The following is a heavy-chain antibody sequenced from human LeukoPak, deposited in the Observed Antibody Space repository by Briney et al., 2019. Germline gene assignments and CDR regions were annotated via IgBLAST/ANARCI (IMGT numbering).Heavy chain of an antibody. CDR1: GFTFTSSA. V-gene: IGHV1-58*02. CDR3: AAGTADGFDP. J-gene: IGHJ5*02. CDR2: IVVGGGNT. Sequence: GTSVKVSCKASGFTFTSSAMQLVRQARGQRLEWIGWIVVGGGNTNYAQKFQERVTITRDMSTSTAYMELSSLRSEDTAVYYCAAGTADGFDPWGQGTLVTVSS.